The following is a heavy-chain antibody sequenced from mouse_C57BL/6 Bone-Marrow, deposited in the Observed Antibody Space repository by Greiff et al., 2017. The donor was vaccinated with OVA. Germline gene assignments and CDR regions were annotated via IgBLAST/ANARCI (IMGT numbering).Heavy chain of an antibody. V-gene: IGHV1-53*01. CDR1: GYTFTSYW. CDR2: INPSNGGT. J-gene: IGHJ4*01. CDR3: ARRATWTDYAMDY. D-gene: IGHD1-1*01. Sequence: QVHVKQPGTELVKPGASVKLSCKASGYTFTSYWMHWVKQRPGQGLEWIGNINPSNGGTNYNEKFKSKATLTVDKSSSTAYLQLSSLTSEDSAVYYCARRATWTDYAMDYWGQGTSVTVSS.